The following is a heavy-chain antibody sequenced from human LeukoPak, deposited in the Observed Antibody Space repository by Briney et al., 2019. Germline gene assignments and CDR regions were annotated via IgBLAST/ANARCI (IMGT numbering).Heavy chain of an antibody. J-gene: IGHJ4*02. CDR3: ARGRDFYDNSGYYDFDS. Sequence: SEALSLTCSVSGGSITSHYWSWIRQPPGKELEWIGYIYYTGNTNYNPSLKSRVLISLDTSKNQFSLKLSSVTAADTAVFYCARGRDFYDNSGYYDFDSWGQGTLVTVSS. V-gene: IGHV4-59*11. D-gene: IGHD3-22*01. CDR2: IYYTGNT. CDR1: GGSITSHY.